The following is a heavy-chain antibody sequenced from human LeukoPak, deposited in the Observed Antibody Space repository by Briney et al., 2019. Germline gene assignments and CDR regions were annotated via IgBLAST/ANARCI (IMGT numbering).Heavy chain of an antibody. J-gene: IGHJ4*02. D-gene: IGHD3-10*01. CDR2: IYSGGST. V-gene: IGHV3-53*01. Sequence: SGGSLRLSCAASGFTVSSYYMSWVRQAPGKGLEWVSLIYSGGSTYYADSVKGRFTISRDNSKNTLYLQMNSLRAEETAVYYCARGPSGFDYWGQGTLVTVTS. CDR1: GFTVSSYY. CDR3: ARGPSGFDY.